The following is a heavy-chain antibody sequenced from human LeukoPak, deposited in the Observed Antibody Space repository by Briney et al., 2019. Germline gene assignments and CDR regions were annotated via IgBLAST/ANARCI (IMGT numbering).Heavy chain of an antibody. CDR3: ARHVLSYGDFGWYFDL. D-gene: IGHD4-17*01. Sequence: PSETLSLTCTVSGYSISSGYYWGWIRQPPGKGLEWIGSIYHSGSTDYNPSLKSRVTISVDTSKNQFSLKLSSVTAADTAVYHCARHVLSYGDFGWYFDLWGRGTLVTVSS. CDR1: GYSISSGYY. CDR2: IYHSGST. J-gene: IGHJ2*01. V-gene: IGHV4-38-2*02.